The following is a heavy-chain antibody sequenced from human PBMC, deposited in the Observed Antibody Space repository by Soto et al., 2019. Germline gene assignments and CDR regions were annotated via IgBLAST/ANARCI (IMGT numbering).Heavy chain of an antibody. CDR3: ERERNVGSSWHMDY. V-gene: IGHV1-18*04. Sequence: ASGKVSCKASGYTFTSYGISWVGQALGQGLEWMGWISASTGNTNYAQKRQGRVKMTKDTSTSTAYMELRSLRADDTAVYYCERERNVGSSWHMDYWGQGTLVTVSS. CDR2: ISASTGNT. J-gene: IGHJ4*02. CDR1: GYTFTSYG. D-gene: IGHD6-13*01.